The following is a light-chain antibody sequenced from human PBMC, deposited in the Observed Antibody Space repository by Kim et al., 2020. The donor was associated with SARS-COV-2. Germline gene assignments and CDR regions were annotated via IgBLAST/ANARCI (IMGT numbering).Light chain of an antibody. CDR2: AAS. Sequence: ASVGDRVTVTCRASQGIGNYLAVFQQKPVKAPKSLIYAASILQSGVPSEFSGRGSGTDFTLTIRSLQPGDFGTYYFQQYNSYPITFGQGTRLEIK. CDR1: QGIGNY. CDR3: QQYNSYPIT. J-gene: IGKJ5*01. V-gene: IGKV1-16*02.